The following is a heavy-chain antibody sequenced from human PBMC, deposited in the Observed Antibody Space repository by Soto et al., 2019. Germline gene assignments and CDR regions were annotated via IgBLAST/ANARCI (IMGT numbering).Heavy chain of an antibody. D-gene: IGHD3-22*01. V-gene: IGHV3-30*18. Sequence: QVQLVESGGGVVQPGRSLRLSCAASGFTFSSYGMHWVRQAPGKGLEWVAVISYDGSNKYYADSVKGRFTISRDNSKNTLYLQMNSRRAEDTAVYYCAKETIYYDSSGYYRHVHFDYWGQGTLVTVSS. J-gene: IGHJ4*02. CDR2: ISYDGSNK. CDR3: AKETIYYDSSGYYRHVHFDY. CDR1: GFTFSSYG.